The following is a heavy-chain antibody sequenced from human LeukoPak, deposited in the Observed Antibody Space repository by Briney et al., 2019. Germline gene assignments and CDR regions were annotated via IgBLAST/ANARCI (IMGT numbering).Heavy chain of an antibody. V-gene: IGHV6-1*01. J-gene: IGHJ3*02. Sequence: SQTLSLTCAISGDSVSSNSAAWNWIRQSPSRGLEWLGRTYYRSKWYNDYAVSVKSRIPLNPDTPKNHFSLQLNSVTPEDTAVYYCAREGEEQLAYDAFDIWGQGTMVTVSS. CDR2: TYYRSKWYN. CDR3: AREGEEQLAYDAFDI. D-gene: IGHD6-13*01. CDR1: GDSVSSNSAA.